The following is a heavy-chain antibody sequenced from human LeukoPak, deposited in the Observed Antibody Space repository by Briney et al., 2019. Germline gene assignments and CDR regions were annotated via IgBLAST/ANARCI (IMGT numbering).Heavy chain of an antibody. D-gene: IGHD1-26*01. CDR1: GGSVSSSSYY. V-gene: IGHV4-39*02. CDR2: INQSRST. CDR3: ARGALKWELPPIRARKSYYFDY. J-gene: IGHJ4*02. Sequence: SETLSLTCTVSGGSVSSSSYYWSWIRQPPGKGLEWIGEINQSRSTNYNPSLKSRVTISVDTSKNHFSLKLSSVTAADTAVYYCARGALKWELPPIRARKSYYFDYWGQGTLVTVSS.